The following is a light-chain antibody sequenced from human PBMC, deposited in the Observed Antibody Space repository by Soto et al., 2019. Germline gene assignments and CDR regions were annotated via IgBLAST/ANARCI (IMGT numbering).Light chain of an antibody. V-gene: IGLV2-14*03. CDR1: GSDIGSYKY. CDR2: EAN. Sequence: QSVLTQPASVSGSPGHSITISCTGTGSDIGSYKYVSWYQQHPGKAPKLIIFEANNRPSGVSDRFSGSKSGNTASLIISGLQAEDEADYYCASYTSISSLGVFGTGTKVTVL. CDR3: ASYTSISSLGV. J-gene: IGLJ1*01.